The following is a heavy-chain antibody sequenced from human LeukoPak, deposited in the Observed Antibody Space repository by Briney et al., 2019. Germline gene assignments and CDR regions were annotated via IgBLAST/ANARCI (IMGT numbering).Heavy chain of an antibody. D-gene: IGHD2-21*02. CDR3: ARAGYCGADCLVS. CDR1: GYTFTTYD. V-gene: IGHV1-18*01. CDR2: ISAYNGNT. Sequence: ASVKVSCKASGYTFTTYDIRWVRQAPGQGLEWMGWISAYNGNTNYAPKLQGRVTMTTDTSTSTAYMELRSLRSDDTAVYYCARAGYCGADCLVSWGPGTVVTVSS. J-gene: IGHJ5*02.